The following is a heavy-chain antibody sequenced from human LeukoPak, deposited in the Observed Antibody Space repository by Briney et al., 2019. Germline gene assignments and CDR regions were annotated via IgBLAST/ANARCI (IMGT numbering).Heavy chain of an antibody. D-gene: IGHD3-22*01. CDR2: MYYNGST. J-gene: IGHJ3*02. CDR3: ARAPRVTMIIVTPGAFDM. V-gene: IGHV4-61*01. CDR1: TGSVSSGTYY. Sequence: SETLSLTCTVSTGSVSSGTYYWSWIRQPPGKGLEWIGYMYYNGSTNCNPSLKSRVTISVDTSKKRFSLKLSSVTAADTAMFYCARAPRVTMIIVTPGAFDMWGQGTMVTVSS.